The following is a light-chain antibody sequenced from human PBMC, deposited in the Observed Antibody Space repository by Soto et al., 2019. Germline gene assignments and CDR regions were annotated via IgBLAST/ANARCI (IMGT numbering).Light chain of an antibody. CDR1: QTVNAW. Sequence: DIQMTQSPSTLSASLGDRVTITCRASQTVNAWLAWYQHKPGKAPKPLIYDASILESGVPARLSGSGSGTEFILTISSLQPDDVGTYYCQQYNTHSGTFGQGTKVEIK. J-gene: IGKJ1*01. CDR2: DAS. CDR3: QQYNTHSGT. V-gene: IGKV1-5*01.